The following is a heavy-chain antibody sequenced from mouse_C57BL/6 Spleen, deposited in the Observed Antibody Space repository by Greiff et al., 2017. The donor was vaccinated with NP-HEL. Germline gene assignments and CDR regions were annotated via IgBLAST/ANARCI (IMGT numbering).Heavy chain of an antibody. D-gene: IGHD2-12*01. CDR1: GYSFTSYT. J-gene: IGHJ4*01. CDR3: ARSKGIYCYDEGMDY. Sequence: QVQLQQSGAELARPGASVKMSCKASGYSFTSYTMHWVKQRPGQGLEWIGYINPSSGYTKYNQKFKDKATLTAANSSSTAYMQLSSLTTEDSAVYYGARSKGIYCYDEGMDYGGQGTAVADSS. CDR2: INPSSGYT. V-gene: IGHV1-4*01.